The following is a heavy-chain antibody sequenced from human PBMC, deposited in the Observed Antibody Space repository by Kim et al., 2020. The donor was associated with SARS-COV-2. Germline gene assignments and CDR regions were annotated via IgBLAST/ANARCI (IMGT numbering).Heavy chain of an antibody. CDR1: GGSFSGYY. D-gene: IGHD3-10*01. CDR2: INHSGST. V-gene: IGHV4-34*01. Sequence: SETLSLTCAVYGGSFSGYYWSWIRQPPGKGLEWIGEINHSGSTNYNPSLKSRVTISVDTSKNQFSLKLSSVTAADTAVYYCAGDYYGSGKGYYYYGMDVWGQGTTVTVSS. J-gene: IGHJ6*02. CDR3: AGDYYGSGKGYYYYGMDV.